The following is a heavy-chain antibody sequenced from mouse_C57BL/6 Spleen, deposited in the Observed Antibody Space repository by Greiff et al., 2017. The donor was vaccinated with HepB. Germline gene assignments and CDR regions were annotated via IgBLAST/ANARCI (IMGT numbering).Heavy chain of an antibody. CDR1: GYTFTDYY. CDR3: SNDYAMDY. V-gene: IGHV1-26*01. D-gene: IGHD2-5*01. CDR2: INPNNGGT. Sequence: EVQLQQSGPELVKPGASVKISCKASGYTFTDYYMNWVKQSHGKSLEWIGDINPNNGGTSYNQKFKGKATLTVDKSSSTAYMELRSLTSEDSAVYYCSNDYAMDYWGQGTSVTVSS. J-gene: IGHJ4*01.